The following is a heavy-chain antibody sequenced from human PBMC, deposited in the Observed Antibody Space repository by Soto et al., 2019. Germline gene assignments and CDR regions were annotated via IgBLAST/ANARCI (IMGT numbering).Heavy chain of an antibody. J-gene: IGHJ4*02. Sequence: SETLSLTCTVSGGSIRTYYWSWIRQPPGKGLEWIGYIYYSGSTNYNPSLKSRVTISVDTSKNQFSLKLSSVTAADTAVYYCAGLRQQLDKNFDYWSQGTLVTVSS. CDR2: IYYSGST. CDR3: AGLRQQLDKNFDY. CDR1: GGSIRTYY. V-gene: IGHV4-59*08. D-gene: IGHD6-13*01.